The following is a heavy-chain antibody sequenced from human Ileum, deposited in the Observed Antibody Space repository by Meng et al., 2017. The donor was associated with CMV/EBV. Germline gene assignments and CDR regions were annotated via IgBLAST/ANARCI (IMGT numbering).Heavy chain of an antibody. CDR3: EGSENDRGMFAA. D-gene: IGHD1-1*01. CDR2: VVSSGCS. Sequence: GQLQRSGSGQGQPSRSHSLIHTVAGDLMSNSYWNWIRQPRENWREWLGYVVSSGCSYLDPSLRSRVPMSLDTSKNQFSRKLSAVTTTNPAVYLGEGSENDRGMFAAGARGSLVTVSS. J-gene: IGHJ4*02. CDR1: GDLMSNSY. V-gene: IGHV4-59*01.